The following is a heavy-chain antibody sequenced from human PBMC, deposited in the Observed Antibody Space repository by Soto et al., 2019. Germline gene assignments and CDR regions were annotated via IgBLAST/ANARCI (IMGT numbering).Heavy chain of an antibody. J-gene: IGHJ4*02. V-gene: IGHV4-30-4*08. D-gene: IGHD6-19*01. CDR3: ARDMGYSSGWYVY. CDR1: GGSISSGDYY. CDR2: IYYSGST. Sequence: SETLSLTCTVSGGSISSGDYYWSWIRQPPGKGLEWIGYIYYSGSTYYNPSLKSRVTISVDTSKNQFSLKLSSVTAADTAVYYCARDMGYSSGWYVYWGQGTLVTVSS.